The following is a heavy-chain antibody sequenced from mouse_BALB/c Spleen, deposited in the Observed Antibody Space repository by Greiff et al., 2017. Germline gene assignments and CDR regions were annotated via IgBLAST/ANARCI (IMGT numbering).Heavy chain of an antibody. CDR1: GYTFSSYW. CDR2: ILPGSGST. Sequence: VQLQESGAELMKPGASVKISCKATGYTFSSYWIEWVKQRPGHGLEWIGEILPGSGSTNYNEKFKGKATFTADTSSNTAYMQLSSLTSEDSAVYYCARFPHYYGPAWFAYWGQGTLVTVSA. V-gene: IGHV1-9*01. CDR3: ARFPHYYGPAWFAY. D-gene: IGHD1-2*01. J-gene: IGHJ3*01.